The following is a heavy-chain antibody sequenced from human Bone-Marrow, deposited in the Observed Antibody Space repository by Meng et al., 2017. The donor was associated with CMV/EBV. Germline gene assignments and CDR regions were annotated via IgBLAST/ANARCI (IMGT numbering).Heavy chain of an antibody. CDR2: IRRKDHGGTT. V-gene: IGHV3-49*04. J-gene: IGHJ4*02. CDR3: TRYFDFYERIHFDY. CDR1: GFTFSGFW. Sequence: GESLKISCAASGFTFSGFWMSWVRQAPGKGLEWVGLIRRKDHGGTTEYAASVRGRFTISRDDSKSIAYLQMNSLKTEDTAVYYCTRYFDFYERIHFDYWGQGTLVTVSS. D-gene: IGHD3-9*01.